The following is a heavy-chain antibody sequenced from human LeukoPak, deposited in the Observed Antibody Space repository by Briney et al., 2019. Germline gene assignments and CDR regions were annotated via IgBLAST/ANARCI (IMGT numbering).Heavy chain of an antibody. CDR3: ARGYYDSSPMDV. Sequence: SVKVSCKASGGTFSSYAISWVRQAPGQGLEWMGRIIPILGIANYAQKFQGRVTITADKSTSTAYMELSSLRSEDTAVYYCARGYYDSSPMDVWGQGTTVTVSS. D-gene: IGHD3-22*01. V-gene: IGHV1-69*04. CDR2: IIPILGIA. CDR1: GGTFSSYA. J-gene: IGHJ6*02.